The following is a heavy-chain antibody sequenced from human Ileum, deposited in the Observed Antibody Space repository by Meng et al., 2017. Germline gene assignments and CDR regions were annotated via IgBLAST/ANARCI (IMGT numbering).Heavy chain of an antibody. CDR1: GGSISSSAYS. J-gene: IGHJ4*02. Sequence: HLLLHESGPGLVMSSLTLSLTCTVSGGSISSSAYSWTWIRQPPGKGLEWIGYIYQVGSTNYNPSLKSRVTIFVDTSKNQFSLKLTSVTAADTAVYYCASSTSGPELNYWGQGTLVTVSS. V-gene: IGHV4-30-2*01. D-gene: IGHD2/OR15-2a*01. CDR2: IYQVGST. CDR3: ASSTSGPELNY.